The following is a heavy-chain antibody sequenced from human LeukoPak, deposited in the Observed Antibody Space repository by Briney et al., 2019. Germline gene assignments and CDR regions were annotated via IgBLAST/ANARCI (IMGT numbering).Heavy chain of an antibody. CDR2: IYHSGST. V-gene: IGHV4-30-2*01. Sequence: KTSETLSLTCAVSGGSISSGGYSWSWIRQPPGKGLEWIGYIYHSGSTYYNPSLKSRVTISVDRSKNQFSLKLSSVTAADTAVYYCARSLANNWFDPWGQGTLVTVSS. CDR1: GGSISSGGYS. CDR3: ARSLANNWFDP. D-gene: IGHD3-16*01. J-gene: IGHJ5*02.